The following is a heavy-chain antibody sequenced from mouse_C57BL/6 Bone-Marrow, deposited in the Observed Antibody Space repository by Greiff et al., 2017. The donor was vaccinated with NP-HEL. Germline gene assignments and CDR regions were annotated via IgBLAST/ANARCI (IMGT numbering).Heavy chain of an antibody. V-gene: IGHV1-82*01. D-gene: IGHD1-1*01. J-gene: IGHJ3*01. CDR3: ARWNYYGSSGGVAY. CDR1: GYAFSSSW. Sequence: QVQLQQSGPELVKPGASVKISCKASGYAFSSSWMNWVKQRPGKGLEWIGRIYPGDGDTNYNGKFKGKATLTADKSSSTAYMQLSSLTSEDSAVYFCARWNYYGSSGGVAYWGQGTLVTVSA. CDR2: IYPGDGDT.